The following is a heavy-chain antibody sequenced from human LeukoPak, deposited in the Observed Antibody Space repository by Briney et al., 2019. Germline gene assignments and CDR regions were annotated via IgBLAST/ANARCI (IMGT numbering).Heavy chain of an antibody. CDR3: ARERGYNDDY. CDR1: GFTFSSYS. Sequence: PGGSLRLSCAASGFTFSSYSMNWVRQAPGKGLEWVSYVSSSSSTIYYAGSVKGRFTISRDNAKNSLYLQMNSLRAEDTAVYYCARERGYNDDYWGQGTLVTVSS. V-gene: IGHV3-48*01. D-gene: IGHD3-3*01. CDR2: VSSSSSTI. J-gene: IGHJ4*02.